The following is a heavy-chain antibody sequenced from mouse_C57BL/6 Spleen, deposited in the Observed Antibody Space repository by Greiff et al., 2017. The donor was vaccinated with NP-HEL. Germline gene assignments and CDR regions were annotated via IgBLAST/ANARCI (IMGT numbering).Heavy chain of an antibody. V-gene: IGHV1-64*01. CDR3: ARCYYYGSSYCDY. Sequence: QVQLQQPGAELVKPGASVKLSCKASGYTFTSYWMHWVKQRPGQGLEWIGMIHPNSGSTNYNEKFKSKATLTVDKSSSTAYMQLSSLTSEDSAVYYCARCYYYGSSYCDYWGQGTTLTVSS. D-gene: IGHD1-1*01. CDR1: GYTFTSYW. J-gene: IGHJ2*01. CDR2: IHPNSGST.